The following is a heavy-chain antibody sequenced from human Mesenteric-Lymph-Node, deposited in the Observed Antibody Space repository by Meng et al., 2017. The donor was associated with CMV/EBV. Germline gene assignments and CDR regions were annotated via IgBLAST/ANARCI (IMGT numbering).Heavy chain of an antibody. CDR2: IYYSGST. CDR1: GGSVSSGSYY. CDR3: ARSGGWWWDY. J-gene: IGHJ4*02. V-gene: IGHV4-61*01. D-gene: IGHD2-21*01. Sequence: LPCTVPGGSVSSGSYYWSWIRQPPGKGLEWIGYIYYSGSTNYNPSLKSRVTISVDTSKNQFSLKLSSVTDADTAVYYCARSGGWWWDYWGQGTLVTVSS.